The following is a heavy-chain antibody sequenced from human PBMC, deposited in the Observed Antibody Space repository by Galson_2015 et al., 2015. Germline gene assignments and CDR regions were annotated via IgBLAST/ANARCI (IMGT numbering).Heavy chain of an antibody. V-gene: IGHV2-5*01. J-gene: IGHJ5*02. CDR3: ARRLNLASGSRNCFDP. D-gene: IGHD3-3*02. CDR1: GFSLSATGVG. Sequence: PALVKPTQSLTLTCTFSGFSLSATGVGVGWIRQPPGKALEWLVVIYWNDDILYSPSLRSRLTITKDTSKNQASLIMTNMDPVDTGTYYCARRLNLASGSRNCFDPWGPGTLVTVSS. CDR2: IYWNDDI.